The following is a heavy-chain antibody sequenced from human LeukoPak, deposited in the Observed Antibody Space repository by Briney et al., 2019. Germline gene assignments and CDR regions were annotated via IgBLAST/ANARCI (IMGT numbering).Heavy chain of an antibody. J-gene: IGHJ4*02. V-gene: IGHV3-9*01. Sequence: GGSLRLSCAASGFTFENYAAHWVRKVPGEGLEWVSGISWNGGIIGYADSVKGRFTISRDSAKNSLYLQMNSLRVEDTALYYCAKGGLRLYFGQFHYWGQGTLVTVSS. CDR3: AKGGLRLYFGQFHY. CDR2: ISWNGGII. D-gene: IGHD3-10*01. CDR1: GFTFENYA.